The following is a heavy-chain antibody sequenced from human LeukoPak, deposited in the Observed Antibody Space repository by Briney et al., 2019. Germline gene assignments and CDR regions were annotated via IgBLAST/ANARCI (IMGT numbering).Heavy chain of an antibody. CDR3: ARQRYCSSTSCYQHYYYMDV. D-gene: IGHD2-2*01. V-gene: IGHV4-34*01. CDR1: GGSFSGYY. CDR2: INHSGST. Sequence: SETLSLTCAVYGGSFSGYYWSWIRQPPGKGLEWIGEINHSGSTYYNPSLKSRVTISVDTSKNQFSLKLSSVTAADTAVYYCARQRYCSSTSCYQHYYYMDVWGKGTTVTISS. J-gene: IGHJ6*03.